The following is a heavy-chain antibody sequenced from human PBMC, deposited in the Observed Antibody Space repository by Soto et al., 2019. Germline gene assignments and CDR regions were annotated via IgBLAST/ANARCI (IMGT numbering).Heavy chain of an antibody. J-gene: IGHJ4*02. D-gene: IGHD3-10*01. CDR2: IYSGGNK. V-gene: IGHV3-66*02. CDR1: ALTASKNY. Sequence: PGGSLRLSCACSALTASKNYMSLVRQPPGKGLEWVAVIYSGGNKYYADSVKDRFTISRDNSKNTLYLQMNSLRAEDTAVYYCAKDSSTRLLWFGELLLSFDYWGQGTLVTVSS. CDR3: AKDSSTRLLWFGELLLSFDY.